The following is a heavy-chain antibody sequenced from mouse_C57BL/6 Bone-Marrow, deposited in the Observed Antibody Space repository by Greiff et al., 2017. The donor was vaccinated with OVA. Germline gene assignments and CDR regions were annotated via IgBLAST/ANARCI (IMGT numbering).Heavy chain of an antibody. J-gene: IGHJ3*01. V-gene: IGHV1-4*01. CDR3: AREDGNGFAY. Sequence: QVQLQQSGAELVRPGASVKMSCKASGYTFTSYTMHWVNQRPGQGLEWIGSITPSRGYTTSNQKFKDKATLTADKSSSTAYMQLSSLTAEESAVYYCAREDGNGFAYWGQGTLVTVSA. CDR2: ITPSRGYT. D-gene: IGHD2-1*01. CDR1: GYTFTSYT.